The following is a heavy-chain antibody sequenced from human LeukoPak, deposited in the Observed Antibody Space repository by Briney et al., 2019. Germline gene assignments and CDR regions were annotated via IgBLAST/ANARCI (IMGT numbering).Heavy chain of an antibody. CDR1: GFTFSSYA. V-gene: IGHV3-30*18. J-gene: IGHJ6*02. CDR3: AKGVGYGGMDV. Sequence: GGSLRLSCAASGFTFSSYAMSWVRQAPGKGLEWVAVISYDGHNEYYADSVKGRFTISRDNSKNTVYVQMNSLRAEDTAVYYCAKGVGYGGMDVWGQGTTVTVSS. CDR2: ISYDGHNE. D-gene: IGHD2-8*01.